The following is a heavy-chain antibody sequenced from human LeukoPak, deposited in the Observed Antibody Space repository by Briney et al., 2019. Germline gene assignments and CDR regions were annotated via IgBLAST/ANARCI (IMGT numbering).Heavy chain of an antibody. CDR3: ARSTAYYYGSGRPYYYYYYMDV. D-gene: IGHD3-10*01. V-gene: IGHV4-59*01. CDR2: IYYSGST. CDR1: GGSISSYY. J-gene: IGHJ6*03. Sequence: SETLSLTCTDSGGSISSYYWSGIRQPPGKGLEWIGYIYYSGSTNYNPSLKSRVTISVDTSKNQFSLKLSSVTAADTAVYYCARSTAYYYGSGRPYYYYYYMDVWGKGTTVTISS.